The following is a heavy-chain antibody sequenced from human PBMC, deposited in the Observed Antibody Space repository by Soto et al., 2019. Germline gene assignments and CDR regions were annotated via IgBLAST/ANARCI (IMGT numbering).Heavy chain of an antibody. V-gene: IGHV1-18*01. Sequence: ASVPVSGKASNYTFITYGITWVRQAPGQGLEWVGWITPYNGHTNYGQNFQGRVTMTADTSTSTAYMELGSLTTDDTAVYYCARDTSFYFDYWGQGTRVTVSS. CDR1: NYTFITYG. J-gene: IGHJ4*02. CDR3: ARDTSFYFDY. CDR2: ITPYNGHT. D-gene: IGHD2-2*01.